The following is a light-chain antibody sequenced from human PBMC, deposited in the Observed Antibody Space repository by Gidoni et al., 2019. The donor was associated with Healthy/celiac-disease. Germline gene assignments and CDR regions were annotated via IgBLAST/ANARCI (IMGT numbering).Light chain of an antibody. J-gene: IGKJ3*01. CDR3: QQYYSTPFT. CDR1: QSVLYSSNNKNY. Sequence: DIVLTQSPHSLAVSLSERATINCKSSQSVLYSSNNKNYLAWYQQKPGQPPKLLIYWASTRESGVPDRFSGSGSGTDFTLTISSLQAEDVAVYYCQQYYSTPFTFGPGTKVDIK. CDR2: WAS. V-gene: IGKV4-1*01.